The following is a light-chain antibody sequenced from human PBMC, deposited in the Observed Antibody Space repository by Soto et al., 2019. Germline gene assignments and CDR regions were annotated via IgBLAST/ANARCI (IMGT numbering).Light chain of an antibody. CDR1: QGISSY. CDR3: QQYYSTPPLT. J-gene: IGKJ4*01. V-gene: IGKV1D-43*01. CDR2: YAS. Sequence: AIRMTQSPFSLSASVGDRVTITYWASQGISSYLAWYQQRATKAPKLVIYYASGLQTGVPSRFSGSGSGTEYTLTISSLQPEDFATFYCQQYYSTPPLTFGGGTKVDIK.